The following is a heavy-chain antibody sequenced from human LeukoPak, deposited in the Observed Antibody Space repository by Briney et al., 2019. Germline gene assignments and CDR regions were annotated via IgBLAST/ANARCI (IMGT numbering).Heavy chain of an antibody. Sequence: SETLSLTCTVSGYSISSGYYWGWIRQPPGKGLEWIGSIYHSGSTYYNPSLKSRVTIPVDTSKNQFSLKLSSVTAADTAVYYCARATWSRYSGGKAFDIWGQGTMVTVSS. CDR3: ARATWSRYSGGKAFDI. CDR1: GYSISSGYY. V-gene: IGHV4-38-2*02. D-gene: IGHD1-26*01. CDR2: IYHSGST. J-gene: IGHJ3*02.